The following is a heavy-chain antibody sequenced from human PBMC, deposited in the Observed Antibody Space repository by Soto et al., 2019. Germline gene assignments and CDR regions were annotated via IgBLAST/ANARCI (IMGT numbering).Heavy chain of an antibody. CDR1: GGSISSYY. CDR2: IYYSGST. J-gene: IGHJ6*03. V-gene: IGHV4-59*01. D-gene: IGHD6-6*01. CDR3: ARVTVAARLQRGSYYYYYMDV. Sequence: SETLSLTCTVSGGSISSYYWSWIRQPPGKGLEWIGYIYYSGSTNYNPSLKSRVTISVDTSKNQFSLKLSSVTAADTAVYYCARVTVAARLQRGSYYYYYMDVWGKGTTVTVSS.